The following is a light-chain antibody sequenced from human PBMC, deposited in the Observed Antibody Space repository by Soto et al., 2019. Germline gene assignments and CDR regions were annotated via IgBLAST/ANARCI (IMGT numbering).Light chain of an antibody. Sequence: QSALTQPASVSGSPGQSITISCTGTSSDVGNYNLVSWYQQHPGKAPKLMIYDVSKRPSGVPDRFSGSKSGNTASLTISGLQAEDEADYYCCSYAGSYTLLFGGGTKLTVL. CDR2: DVS. CDR3: CSYAGSYTLL. V-gene: IGLV2-11*01. J-gene: IGLJ2*01. CDR1: SSDVGNYNL.